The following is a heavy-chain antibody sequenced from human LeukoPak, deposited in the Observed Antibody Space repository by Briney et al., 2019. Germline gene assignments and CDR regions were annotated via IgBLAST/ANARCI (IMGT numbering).Heavy chain of an antibody. CDR1: GFTFSSYA. D-gene: IGHD2-15*01. CDR2: ISGSGGST. J-gene: IGHJ6*03. V-gene: IGHV3-23*01. Sequence: PGGSLRLSCAASGFTFSSYAMSWVRQAPGKGLEWISGISGSGGSTYYADSVRGRFTISRDNSRNTLYLQMNSLRAEDTAIYYCAKNGDRGAYCSGGTCYPYYYYYMDVWGKGTTVTISS. CDR3: AKNGDRGAYCSGGTCYPYYYYYMDV.